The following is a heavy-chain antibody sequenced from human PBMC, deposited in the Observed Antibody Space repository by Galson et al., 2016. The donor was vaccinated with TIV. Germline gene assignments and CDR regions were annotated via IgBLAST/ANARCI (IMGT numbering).Heavy chain of an antibody. CDR3: ARATPSVFGIIMTLDS. D-gene: IGHD3-16*01. CDR1: GDSVSSNSAA. V-gene: IGHV6-1*01. J-gene: IGHJ4*02. CDR2: TFYRSKWYN. Sequence: CAISGDSVSSNSAAWNWLRQSPSRGPEWLGRTFYRSKWYNDYAPSVKSRITINPDTSNNQFSLQLNSVTPEDTAVYYCARATPSVFGIIMTLDSWGQGTLVTVSS.